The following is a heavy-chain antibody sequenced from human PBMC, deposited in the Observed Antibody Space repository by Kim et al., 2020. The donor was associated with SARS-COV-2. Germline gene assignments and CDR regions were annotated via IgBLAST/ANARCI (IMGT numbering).Heavy chain of an antibody. D-gene: IGHD6-13*01. Sequence: IYYADSVKGRFNISKDNAKNSLYLQMNGLRAEDTAVYYCARGAAAAGTSNWGQGTLVTVSS. CDR3: ARGAAAAGTSN. V-gene: IGHV3-21*01. J-gene: IGHJ4*02. CDR2: I.